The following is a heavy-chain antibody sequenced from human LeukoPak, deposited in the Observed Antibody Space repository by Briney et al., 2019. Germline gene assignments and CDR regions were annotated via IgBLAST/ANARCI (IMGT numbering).Heavy chain of an antibody. CDR1: GFTPGVYA. D-gene: IGHD3-22*01. Sequence: PGGGLRLSCTAPGFTPGVYAMSWFRQAPGEGRGWGGFIRTKVYGGTTEYAAPVKGRFTISRDDSKSIAYLLMNSLKTEDTAVYYCTSQAYDSRGYYYQLDYWGQGTLVTVSS. J-gene: IGHJ4*02. CDR3: TSQAYDSRGYYYQLDY. V-gene: IGHV3-49*03. CDR2: IRTKVYGGTT.